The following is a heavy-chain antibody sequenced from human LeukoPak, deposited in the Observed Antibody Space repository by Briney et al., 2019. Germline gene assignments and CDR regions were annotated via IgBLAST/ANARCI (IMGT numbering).Heavy chain of an antibody. Sequence: GGSLRLSCAASGFAVNSNYLTWVRQAPGKGLEWVSIIYSVGSTYYADSVKGRFTISRDNSKNTVYLQMNSLRAEDTAIYYCAKVKWDSSGYFDYWGQGTLVTVSS. CDR3: AKVKWDSSGYFDY. J-gene: IGHJ4*02. V-gene: IGHV3-53*01. D-gene: IGHD3-22*01. CDR2: IYSVGST. CDR1: GFAVNSNY.